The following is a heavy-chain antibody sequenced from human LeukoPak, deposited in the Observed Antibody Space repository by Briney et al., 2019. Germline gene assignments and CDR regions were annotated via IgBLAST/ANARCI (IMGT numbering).Heavy chain of an antibody. V-gene: IGHV3-11*01. J-gene: IGHJ4*02. CDR3: ARGGIVVVPAAEEFWYFDY. Sequence: GGSLRLSCAASGFTFSDYYMSWIRQAPGKGLEWVSYISSSGSTIYYADSVKGRFTISRDNAKNSLYLQMNSLRAEDTALYYCARGGIVVVPAAEEFWYFDYWGQGTLVTVSS. D-gene: IGHD2-2*01. CDR1: GFTFSDYY. CDR2: ISSSGSTI.